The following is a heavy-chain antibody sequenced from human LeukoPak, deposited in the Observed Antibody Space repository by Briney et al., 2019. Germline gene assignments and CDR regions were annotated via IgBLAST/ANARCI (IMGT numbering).Heavy chain of an antibody. CDR1: GFTFSTYA. Sequence: GGSLRLSCVASGFTFSTYAMTWVRQAPGKGLEWVSGISGSGGSTYYADSVKGRFTISRDNSKSTLYLQMNNLRAEATALYYCAKGYWNPGYWGQGTLVSVSS. CDR3: AKGYWNPGY. CDR2: ISGSGGST. V-gene: IGHV3-23*01. J-gene: IGHJ4*02. D-gene: IGHD1-1*01.